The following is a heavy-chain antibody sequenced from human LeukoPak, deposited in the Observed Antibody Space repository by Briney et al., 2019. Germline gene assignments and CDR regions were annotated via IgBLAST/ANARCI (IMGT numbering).Heavy chain of an antibody. J-gene: IGHJ4*02. CDR1: GFTFSSFG. V-gene: IGHV3-30*18. CDR2: ISTDGSEI. CDR3: AKDRRIAVAGPLDY. Sequence: GGSLRLSCAASGFTFSSFGMHWVRHAPGKGVEWVALISTDGSEIYYGHSMKGRFTISRDNSKNTLYLQVNSLRAEDTAVYYCAKDRRIAVAGPLDYWGQGTPVTVSS. D-gene: IGHD6-19*01.